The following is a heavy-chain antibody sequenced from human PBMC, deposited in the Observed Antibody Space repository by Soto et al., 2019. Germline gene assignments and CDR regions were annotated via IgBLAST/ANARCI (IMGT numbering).Heavy chain of an antibody. J-gene: IGHJ4*02. Sequence: ASVKGSWKASGYTFTGDYMHWVRQAPGQGLEWMGWINPNSGGTNYAQKFQGRVTMTRDTSISTAYMELSRLRSDDTAVYYCARGPYYYDSSGYLDFDYWGQGTLVTVSS. CDR1: GYTFTGDY. V-gene: IGHV1-2*02. CDR2: INPNSGGT. CDR3: ARGPYYYDSSGYLDFDY. D-gene: IGHD3-22*01.